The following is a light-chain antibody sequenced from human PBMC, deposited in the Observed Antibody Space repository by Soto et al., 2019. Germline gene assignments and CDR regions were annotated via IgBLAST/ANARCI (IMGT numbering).Light chain of an antibody. J-gene: IGLJ2*01. Sequence: QSVLTQPPSVSAAPGQKGILSCSGSSSNIGNNIVSWYQQLPGTAPKLLIYEDNKRPSGIPDRFSGSKSGTSATLGITGLQTGDEAEYYCASWDSSLSGGVFGGGTKLTVL. CDR1: SSNIGNNI. V-gene: IGLV1-51*02. CDR2: EDN. CDR3: ASWDSSLSGGV.